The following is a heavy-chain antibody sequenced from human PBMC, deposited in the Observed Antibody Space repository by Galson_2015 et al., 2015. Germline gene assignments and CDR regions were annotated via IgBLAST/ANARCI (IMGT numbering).Heavy chain of an antibody. J-gene: IGHJ3*02. CDR3: ARVGGYCSSTSCTLDAFDI. V-gene: IGHV6-1*01. D-gene: IGHD2-2*01. Sequence: CAISGDSVSSNSAAWNWIRQSPSRGLEWLGRTYYRSKWYNDYAVSVKSRITINPDTSKNQFSLQLNSVTPEDTAVYYCARVGGYCSSTSCTLDAFDIWGQGTMVTVSS. CDR1: GDSVSSNSAA. CDR2: TYYRSKWYN.